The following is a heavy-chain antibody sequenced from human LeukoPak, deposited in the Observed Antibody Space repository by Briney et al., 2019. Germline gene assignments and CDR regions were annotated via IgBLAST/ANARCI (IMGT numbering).Heavy chain of an antibody. CDR3: AKGRPYGDYHPSLY. V-gene: IGHV3-48*01. D-gene: IGHD4-17*01. J-gene: IGHJ4*02. CDR1: GFTFSSYS. CDR2: ISSSSTTI. Sequence: TGGSLRLSCAASGFTFSSYSMIWVRQAPGKGLEWVSYISSSSTTIYYADSVKGRFTISRDNAKNSLYLQMNSLRAEDTAVYYCAKGRPYGDYHPSLYWGQGTLVTVSS.